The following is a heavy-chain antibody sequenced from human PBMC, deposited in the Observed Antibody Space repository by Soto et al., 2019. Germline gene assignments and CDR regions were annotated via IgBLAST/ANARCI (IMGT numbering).Heavy chain of an antibody. D-gene: IGHD2-15*01. V-gene: IGHV3-23*01. Sequence: GGSLRLSCAASGYTFSSYGMNWVRQAPGKGLEWVSAISASGGSTYYAEYVKGRFTISRDNSKNTLYLQMNSLTAEDTAVYYCAKVGCSGGSCYSKSWFDPWGQGTLVTVSS. CDR1: GYTFSSYG. CDR2: ISASGGST. J-gene: IGHJ5*02. CDR3: AKVGCSGGSCYSKSWFDP.